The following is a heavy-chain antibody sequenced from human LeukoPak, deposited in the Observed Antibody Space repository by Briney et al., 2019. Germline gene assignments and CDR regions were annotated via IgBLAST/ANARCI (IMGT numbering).Heavy chain of an antibody. Sequence: GGSLRLSCAASGFIFSSYWMAWVRQAPGKGLEWVANIKEDGSDKNYVESLEGRFTISRDNAKNSLYLQMDSLRAEDTAVYYCAKEHWALCGLDYWGQGTLVTVSS. D-gene: IGHD3/OR15-3a*01. V-gene: IGHV3-7*01. CDR2: IKEDGSDK. CDR1: GFIFSSYW. J-gene: IGHJ4*02. CDR3: AKEHWALCGLDY.